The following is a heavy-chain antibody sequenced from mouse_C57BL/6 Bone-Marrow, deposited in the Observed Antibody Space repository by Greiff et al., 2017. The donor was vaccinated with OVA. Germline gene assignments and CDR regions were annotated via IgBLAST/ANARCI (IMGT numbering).Heavy chain of an antibody. CDR1: GYTFTDYN. J-gene: IGHJ3*01. Sequence: EVKLVESGPELVKPGASVKIPCKASGYTFTDYNMDWVKQSHGKSLEWIGDINPNNGGTIYNQKFKGKATLTVDKSSSTAYMELRSLTSEDTAVYYCARYYDSSGGFAYWGQGTLVTVSA. CDR2: INPNNGGT. D-gene: IGHD1-1*01. V-gene: IGHV1-18*01. CDR3: ARYYDSSGGFAY.